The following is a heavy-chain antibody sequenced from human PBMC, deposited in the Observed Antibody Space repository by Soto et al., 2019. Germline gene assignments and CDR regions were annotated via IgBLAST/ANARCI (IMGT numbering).Heavy chain of an antibody. Sequence: VQLVQSGAEVKKPGSSVKVSCKASGGTFSSYTISWVRQAPGQGIEWMGGIIPIFATTNYAQTFQGRVTITADESTSTAYMELSSLTFEDTAVYYCASGYCISTSCYGRTDYWGQGTLVTFAS. J-gene: IGHJ4*02. CDR3: ASGYCISTSCYGRTDY. D-gene: IGHD2-2*01. CDR1: GGTFSSYT. V-gene: IGHV1-69*12. CDR2: IIPIFATT.